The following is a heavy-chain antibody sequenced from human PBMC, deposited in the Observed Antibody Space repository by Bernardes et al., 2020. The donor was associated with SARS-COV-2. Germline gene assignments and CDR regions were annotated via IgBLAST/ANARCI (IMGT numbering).Heavy chain of an antibody. CDR2: IYSGGST. Sequence: GGSLRLSCAASGFTVSSNYMSWVRQAPGMGLEWVSVIYSGGSTCYADSVKGRFTISRDNSKNTLYLQMNSLRAEDTAVYYCAREMILWFGEFQSDYYYGMDIWGQGTTVTVSS. D-gene: IGHD3-10*01. J-gene: IGHJ6*02. CDR1: GFTVSSNY. CDR3: AREMILWFGEFQSDYYYGMDI. V-gene: IGHV3-53*01.